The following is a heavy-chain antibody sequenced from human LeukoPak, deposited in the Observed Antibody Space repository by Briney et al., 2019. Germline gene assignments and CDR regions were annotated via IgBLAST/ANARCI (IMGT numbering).Heavy chain of an antibody. CDR2: IYYSGST. Sequence: PSETLSLTCTVSGGSISSYYWSWIRQPPGKGLGWIGYIYYSGSTNYNPSLKSRVTISVDTSKNQFSLKLSSVTAADTAVYYCARGFDILTGCFDYWGQGTLVTVSS. J-gene: IGHJ4*02. CDR1: GGSISSYY. D-gene: IGHD3-9*01. CDR3: ARGFDILTGCFDY. V-gene: IGHV4-59*01.